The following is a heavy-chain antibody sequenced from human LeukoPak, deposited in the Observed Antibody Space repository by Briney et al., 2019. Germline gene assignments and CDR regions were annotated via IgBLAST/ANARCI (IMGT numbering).Heavy chain of an antibody. J-gene: IGHJ4*02. CDR1: GFTFSSYG. CDR3: ARGGPVPAAGGYFDY. V-gene: IGHV3-33*01. CDR2: IWYDGSNK. D-gene: IGHD2-2*01. Sequence: GGPLRLSCAASGFTFSSYGMHWVRQAPGKGLEWVAVIWYDGSNKYYADSVKGRFTISRDNSKNTLYLQMNSLRAEDTAVYYCARGGPVPAAGGYFDYWGQGTLVTVSS.